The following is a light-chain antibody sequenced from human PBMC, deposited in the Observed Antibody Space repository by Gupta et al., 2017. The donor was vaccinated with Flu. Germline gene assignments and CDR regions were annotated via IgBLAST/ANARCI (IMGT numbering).Light chain of an antibody. CDR1: HDINRW. V-gene: IGKV1D-16*01. CDR2: VAS. CDR3: QQDEDDPIS. J-gene: IGKJ4*01. Sequence: DIQMTQSPSSLSASVGDTVTITCRASHDINRWLAWYQQRLEEAPKPLIFVASKLQCGVPSRFSGNGSATPFPLTMLSLPPEDFATYYCQQDEDDPISFAGAARVEI.